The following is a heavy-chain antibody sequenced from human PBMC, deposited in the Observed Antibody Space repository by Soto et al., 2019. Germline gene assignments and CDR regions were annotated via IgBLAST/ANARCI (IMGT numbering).Heavy chain of an antibody. CDR3: ASRRRGYSWSD. Sequence: ASETLSLTCTVSGGSISSSGYFWGWIRQPPGKGLEWIGTISYSGSTSYNPSLKSRVVTSVDTSKNQFSLKLISVTAADTAVYYGASRRRGYSWSDWGQGPLVTVSS. CDR1: GGSISSSGYF. D-gene: IGHD5-18*01. J-gene: IGHJ4*02. CDR2: ISYSGST. V-gene: IGHV4-39*01.